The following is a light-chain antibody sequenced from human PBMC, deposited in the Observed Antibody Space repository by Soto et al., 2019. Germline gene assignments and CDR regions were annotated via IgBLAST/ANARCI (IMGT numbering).Light chain of an antibody. J-gene: IGLJ2*01. CDR3: AAWDDSLNGVV. Sequence: QSVLTQPPSASGTPGQRVTISCSGSSSNIGSNTVNWYQQLPGTAPKLLIYNNNQRPSGVPARFSGSKFGTSASLAISGLQSEDEADYYCAAWDDSLNGVVFGGGTKLTVL. CDR1: SSNIGSNT. CDR2: NNN. V-gene: IGLV1-44*01.